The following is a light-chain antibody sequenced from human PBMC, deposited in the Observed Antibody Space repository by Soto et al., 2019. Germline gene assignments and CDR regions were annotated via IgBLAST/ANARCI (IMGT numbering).Light chain of an antibody. V-gene: IGLV1-44*01. Sequence: QSVLTQSSSVSGTPGQRVTISCSGSSSNIGSNSVNWYQQLPATAPQLLIYDNNRRPSGVPDRFSASKSGTSVSLAISGLQSEDEGDYYCATWDDSLRVDVFGSGTKLTVL. J-gene: IGLJ1*01. CDR2: DNN. CDR3: ATWDDSLRVDV. CDR1: SSNIGSNS.